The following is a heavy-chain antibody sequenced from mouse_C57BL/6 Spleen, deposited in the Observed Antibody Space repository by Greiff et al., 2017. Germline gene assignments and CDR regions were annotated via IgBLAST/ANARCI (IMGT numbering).Heavy chain of an antibody. D-gene: IGHD1-1*01. J-gene: IGHJ4*01. CDR2: IHPSDSDT. CDR3: VIPYYYGSSYIYYAMDY. Sequence: QVQLQQPGAELVKPGASVKVSCKASGYTFTSYWMHWVKQRPGQGLEWIGRIHPSDSDTNYNQKFKGKATLTVDKSSSTAYMQLSSLTSEDSAVYFCVIPYYYGSSYIYYAMDYWGQGASVTVSS. V-gene: IGHV1-74*01. CDR1: GYTFTSYW.